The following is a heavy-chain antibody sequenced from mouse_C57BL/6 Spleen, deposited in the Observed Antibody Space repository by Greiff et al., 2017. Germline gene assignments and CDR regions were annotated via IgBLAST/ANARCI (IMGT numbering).Heavy chain of an antibody. CDR1: GFTFSDYG. D-gene: IGHD6-1*01. CDR3: ARGYSGVGGYFDV. CDR2: ISSGSSTI. J-gene: IGHJ1*03. V-gene: IGHV5-17*01. Sequence: EVMLVESGGGLVKPGGSLKLSCAASGFTFSDYGMHWVRQAPEQGLEWVAYISSGSSTIYYADTVKGRFTISRDNAKNPLFLQMIRRRSEEKAVYYCARGYSGVGGYFDVWGTGTTVTVSS.